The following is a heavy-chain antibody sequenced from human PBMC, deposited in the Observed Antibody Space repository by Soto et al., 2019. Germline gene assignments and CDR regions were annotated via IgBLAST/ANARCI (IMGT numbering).Heavy chain of an antibody. CDR2: ISGDGNDK. J-gene: IGHJ4*02. CDR3: VQRASTAHPPLDS. D-gene: IGHD1-26*01. V-gene: IGHV3-30*03. Sequence: QVQLVESGGGVVQPGRSLRLSCAASGFIFRNFGMHWVRRAPGKGLEWVATISGDGNDKYYPDTMNGRFTISRDNFNTTLYLQLNSLRPEDTAVYHCVQRASTAHPPLDSWGQGVLVTVSS. CDR1: GFIFRNFG.